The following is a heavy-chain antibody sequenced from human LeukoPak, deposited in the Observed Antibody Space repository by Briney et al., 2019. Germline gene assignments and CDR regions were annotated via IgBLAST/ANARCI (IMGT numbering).Heavy chain of an antibody. D-gene: IGHD2-2*01. CDR2: ISAYNVKT. J-gene: IGHJ5*01. Sequence: VASVNVSCTPSRYTLTRYVISWVGRAPRHRVEGLGGISAYNVKTKHAQKLQARVTTPKITSTSTAYMELRSLRSDDTAVYYCARDSRGKQDIVVVPAADNWFDPGGQGTLVTVSS. CDR1: RYTLTRYV. CDR3: ARDSRGKQDIVVVPAADNWFDP. V-gene: IGHV1-18*01.